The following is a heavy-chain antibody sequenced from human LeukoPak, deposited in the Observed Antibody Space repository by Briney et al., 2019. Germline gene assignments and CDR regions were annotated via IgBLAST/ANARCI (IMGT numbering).Heavy chain of an antibody. CDR3: ARGRSGINHYYHSNRGGNNWFDP. D-gene: IGHD3-22*01. J-gene: IGHJ5*02. CDR1: GGSFSGYY. CDR2: INHSGST. V-gene: IGHV4-34*01. Sequence: SETLSLTCAVYGGSFSGYYRSWIRQPPGKGLEWIGEINHSGSTNYNPSLKSRVTISVDTSKNQFSLKLSSVTAADTAVYYCARGRSGINHYYHSNRGGNNWFDPWGQGTLVTVSS.